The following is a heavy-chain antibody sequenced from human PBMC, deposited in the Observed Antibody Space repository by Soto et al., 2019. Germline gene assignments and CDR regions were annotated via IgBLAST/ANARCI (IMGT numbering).Heavy chain of an antibody. D-gene: IGHD3-9*01. CDR1: GGSVTSGTYF. CDR2: IYYSGTT. J-gene: IGHJ5*02. CDR3: ARANPLTGTSWFDP. Sequence: PSETLSLTCSVSGGSVTSGTYFWSWIRQPPGKGLEWIGYIYYSGTTNYNPSLKSRVTISIDRSKNQFSLQLSSVTAADTAVYYCARANPLTGTSWFDPWGQGTLVTVSS. V-gene: IGHV4-61*01.